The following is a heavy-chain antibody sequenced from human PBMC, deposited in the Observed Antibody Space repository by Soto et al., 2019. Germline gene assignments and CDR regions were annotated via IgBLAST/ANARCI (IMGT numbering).Heavy chain of an antibody. Sequence: GGSLRLSCAASGFTFSSYAMSWVRQAPGKGLEWVSAISGSGGSTYYADSVKGRFTISRDNSKNTLYLQMNSLRAEDTAVYYCAKGRGCSSTSCKSGDYGGSPPVGDAFDIWGQGTMVTVSS. V-gene: IGHV3-23*01. CDR2: ISGSGGST. J-gene: IGHJ3*02. D-gene: IGHD2-2*01. CDR1: GFTFSSYA. CDR3: AKGRGCSSTSCKSGDYGGSPPVGDAFDI.